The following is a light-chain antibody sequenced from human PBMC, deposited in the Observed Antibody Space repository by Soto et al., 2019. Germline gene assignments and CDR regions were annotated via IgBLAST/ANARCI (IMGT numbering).Light chain of an antibody. V-gene: IGLV1-40*01. J-gene: IGLJ1*01. CDR1: SSNIGAGFD. CDR2: GNS. CDR3: QSYDNSLIGHPYV. Sequence: QSVLTQPPSVSGAPGQRVTISCTGSSSNIGAGFDVHWYQQLPGTAPKLLIYGNSNRPSGVPDRFSGSKSGTSASLAITGLLAEDEADYYCQSYDNSLIGHPYVFGTGTKLTVL.